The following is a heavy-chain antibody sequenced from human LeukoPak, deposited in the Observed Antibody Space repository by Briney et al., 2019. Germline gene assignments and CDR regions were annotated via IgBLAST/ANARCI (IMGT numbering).Heavy chain of an antibody. J-gene: IGHJ6*02. CDR2: ISSSSSYI. V-gene: IGHV3-21*01. D-gene: IGHD1-26*01. Sequence: GGSLRLSCAASGFTFSSNAMSWVRQAPGKGLEWVSSISSSSSYIYYADSVKGRFTISRDNAKNSLYLQMNSLRAEDTAVYYCARDHHSGSRYGMDVWGQGTTVTVSS. CDR1: GFTFSSNA. CDR3: ARDHHSGSRYGMDV.